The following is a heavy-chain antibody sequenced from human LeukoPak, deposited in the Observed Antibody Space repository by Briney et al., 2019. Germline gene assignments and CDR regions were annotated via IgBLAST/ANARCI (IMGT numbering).Heavy chain of an antibody. D-gene: IGHD1-7*01. CDR3: ARENFYFDY. CDR2: IHHNGNT. V-gene: IGHV4-38-2*02. CDR1: GFSINTGYH. Sequence: SETLSLTCTVSGFSINTGYHWGWIRQSPGRGLEWTGNIHHNGNTFYNPSFVGRVTISVDTSKNQIFLKLSSVIAADTALYYCARENFYFDYWGQGTLVTVSP. J-gene: IGHJ4*02.